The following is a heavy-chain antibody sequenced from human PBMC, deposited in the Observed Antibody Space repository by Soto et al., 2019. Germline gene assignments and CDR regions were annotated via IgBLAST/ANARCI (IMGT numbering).Heavy chain of an antibody. CDR2: IYYSGCT. CDR1: GGSFSSYY. Sequence: PSQTLSLTCTVSGGSFSSYYWSCIRQPPGKGLEWIADIYYSGCTNYSPSLKSRVTISVDTSKNQFSLNLSSVTAADPAVYFCAKYVPDKLAVAGTSDAFDIWGQGTMVTVSS. J-gene: IGHJ3*02. CDR3: AKYVPDKLAVAGTSDAFDI. V-gene: IGHV4-59*01. D-gene: IGHD6-19*01.